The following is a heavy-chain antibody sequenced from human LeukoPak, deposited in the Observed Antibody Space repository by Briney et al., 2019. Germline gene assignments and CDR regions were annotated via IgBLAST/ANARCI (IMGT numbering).Heavy chain of an antibody. D-gene: IGHD3-9*01. CDR1: GGSISSGDYY. Sequence: SETLSLTCTVSGGSISSGDYYWSWIRQPPGKGLEWIGYIYYSGSTYYNPSPKSRVTISVDTSKNQFSLKLSSVTAADTAVYYCARAYFDWLLYPNWFDPWGQGTLVTVSS. V-gene: IGHV4-30-4*01. CDR2: IYYSGST. CDR3: ARAYFDWLLYPNWFDP. J-gene: IGHJ5*02.